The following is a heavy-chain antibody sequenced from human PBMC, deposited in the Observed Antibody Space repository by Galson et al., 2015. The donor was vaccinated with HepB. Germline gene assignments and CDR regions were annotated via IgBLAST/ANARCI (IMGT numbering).Heavy chain of an antibody. J-gene: IGHJ4*02. CDR1: GGSISRSSYY. Sequence: ETLSLTCTVSGGSISRSSYYWGWIRQPPGKGLEWIGTIYYRGITYFNPSLQSRVTISVDTSKNQFSLRLSSVTAADTAVYYCAREELRENFDFWGQGTLVTVSS. CDR2: IYYRGIT. D-gene: IGHD1-26*01. CDR3: AREELRENFDF. V-gene: IGHV4-39*07.